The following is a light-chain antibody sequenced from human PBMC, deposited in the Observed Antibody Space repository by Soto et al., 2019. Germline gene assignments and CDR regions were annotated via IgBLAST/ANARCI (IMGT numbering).Light chain of an antibody. CDR1: QSVSIN. V-gene: IGKV3-11*01. Sequence: EIVLTQSPATLSLSPGERATLSCSASQSVSINLAWYQQKPGQAPRLLIYDASNRATGIPARFSGSGSGTDFALTISSLEPEDVAVYYCQQRTNWPLTFGGGTKVEIK. CDR2: DAS. J-gene: IGKJ4*01. CDR3: QQRTNWPLT.